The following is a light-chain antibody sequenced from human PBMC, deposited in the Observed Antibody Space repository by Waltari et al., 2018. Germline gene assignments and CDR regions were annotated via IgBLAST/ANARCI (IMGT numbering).Light chain of an antibody. CDR1: SSDVGGYNF. V-gene: IGLV2-8*01. J-gene: IGLJ1*01. CDR2: DVS. CDR3: SSYAGSNNV. Sequence: QSALTQPPSASGSPGQSVTISCTGTSSDVGGYNFVSWYQQHPGKVPKLTIYDVSKRPSGVPDRFSGSKSGNTASLTVSGLQAGDEADYYCSSYAGSNNVFGTGTKVTVL.